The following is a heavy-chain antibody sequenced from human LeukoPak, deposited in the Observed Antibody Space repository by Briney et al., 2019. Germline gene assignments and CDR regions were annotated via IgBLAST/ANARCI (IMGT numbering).Heavy chain of an antibody. J-gene: IGHJ4*02. Sequence: HPGGSLRLSCAASGFTVSSNYMSWVRQAPGKGLEWVSVIYSGGSTYYADSVKGRSTISRDNSKNTLYLQMNSLRAEDTAVYYCASAGETPFDYWGQGTLVTVSS. V-gene: IGHV3-66*02. CDR2: IYSGGST. CDR1: GFTVSSNY. CDR3: ASAGETPFDY. D-gene: IGHD7-27*01.